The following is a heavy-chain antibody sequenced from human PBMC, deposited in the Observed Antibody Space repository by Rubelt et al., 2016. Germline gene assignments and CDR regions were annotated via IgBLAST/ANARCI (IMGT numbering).Heavy chain of an antibody. V-gene: IGHV4-4*07. D-gene: IGHD6-19*01. CDR1: GGSISSYY. J-gene: IGHJ4*02. Sequence: QVQLQESGPGLVKPSETLSLTCTVSGGSISSYYWSWIRQPAGKGLEWIGRIYTSGSTNYNPSRKSRVTMSVDTSKNQFTLKLGSVSAACTFVYYCARTSSGWYGHFDYWGQGTLVTVSS. CDR3: ARTSSGWYGHFDY. CDR2: IYTSGST.